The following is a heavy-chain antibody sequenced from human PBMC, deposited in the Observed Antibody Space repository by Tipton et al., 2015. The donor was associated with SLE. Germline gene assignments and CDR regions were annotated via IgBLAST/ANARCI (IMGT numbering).Heavy chain of an antibody. CDR3: AKAPIAVTTFLDY. CDR1: GFTFSDYV. Sequence: SLRLSCAASGFTFSDYVMTWVRQAPGKGLEWVAVIYSGGYTYHADSVKDRFTISRDNSKNTLYLQMNSLRTEDTAVYYCAKAPIAVTTFLDYWGQGTLVTVSS. V-gene: IGHV3-23*03. CDR2: IYSGGYT. J-gene: IGHJ4*02. D-gene: IGHD4-11*01.